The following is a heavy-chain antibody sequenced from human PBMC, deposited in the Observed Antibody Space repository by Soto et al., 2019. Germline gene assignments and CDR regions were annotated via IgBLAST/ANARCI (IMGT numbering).Heavy chain of an antibody. D-gene: IGHD5-18*01. CDR2: ISGSGGST. Sequence: PGGSLRLSCAASGFTFSSYAMSWVRQAPGKGLEWVSAISGSGGSTYYADSVKGRFTISRDNSKNTLYLQMNSLRAEDTAVYYCAKEVGQYSYGLNYYYYGMDVRGQGTTVTVSS. V-gene: IGHV3-23*01. J-gene: IGHJ6*02. CDR3: AKEVGQYSYGLNYYYYGMDV. CDR1: GFTFSSYA.